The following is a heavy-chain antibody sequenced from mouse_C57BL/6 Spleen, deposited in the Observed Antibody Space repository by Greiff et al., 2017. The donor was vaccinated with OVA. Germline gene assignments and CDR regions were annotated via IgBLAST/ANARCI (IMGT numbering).Heavy chain of an antibody. V-gene: IGHV3-6*01. CDR3: ARGVYDGYYFDY. J-gene: IGHJ2*01. D-gene: IGHD2-3*01. CDR1: GYSITSGYY. Sequence: VQLKESGPGLVKPSQSLSLTCSVTGYSITSGYYWNWIRQFPGNKLEWMGYISYDGSNNYNPSLKNRISITRDTSKNQFFLKLNSVTTEDTATYYCARGVYDGYYFDYWGQGTTLTVSS. CDR2: ISYDGSN.